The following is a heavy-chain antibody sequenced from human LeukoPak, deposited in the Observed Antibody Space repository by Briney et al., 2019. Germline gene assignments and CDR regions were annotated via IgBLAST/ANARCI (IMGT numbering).Heavy chain of an antibody. D-gene: IGHD1-1*01. CDR2: IYSGERT. V-gene: IGHV3-53*01. Sequence: GGSLRLSCVASGFTVSSNYMNWVRQAPGKGLAWVSIIYSGERTYYADSVKGRFTISRDTSKNTLYLHMNSLRAVDTGMYYCARDNSGSIDYWGQGTLVTVSS. J-gene: IGHJ4*02. CDR3: ARDNSGSIDY. CDR1: GFTVSSNY.